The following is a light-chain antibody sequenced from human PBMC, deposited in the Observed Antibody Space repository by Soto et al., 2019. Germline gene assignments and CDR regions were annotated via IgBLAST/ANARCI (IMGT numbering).Light chain of an antibody. Sequence: QSALTQPASVSGSPGQSIAISCTGTSSDVGGYNYVSWYQQHPGKAPKLMILDVSVRPSGVSDRFSGSKSGNTASLTISGFQAEDEADYYCSSYSGSSTLVVFGGGTKLTVL. CDR2: DVS. CDR3: SSYSGSSTLVV. CDR1: SSDVGGYNY. V-gene: IGLV2-14*03. J-gene: IGLJ2*01.